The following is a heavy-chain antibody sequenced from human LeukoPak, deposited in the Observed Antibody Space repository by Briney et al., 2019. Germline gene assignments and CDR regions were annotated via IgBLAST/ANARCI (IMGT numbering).Heavy chain of an antibody. CDR1: GFTFSSFW. J-gene: IGHJ4*02. CDR3: ARDLYSGYDLQFDY. V-gene: IGHV3-7*01. D-gene: IGHD5-12*01. CDR2: IKQDGSEK. Sequence: GGSLRLSCAPSGFTFSSFWRSGSGQPPGRGREGGANIKQDGSEKYYVDSVKGRFTISRDNAKNSLYLQMNSLRAEDTAVYYCARDLYSGYDLQFDYWGQGTLVTVSS.